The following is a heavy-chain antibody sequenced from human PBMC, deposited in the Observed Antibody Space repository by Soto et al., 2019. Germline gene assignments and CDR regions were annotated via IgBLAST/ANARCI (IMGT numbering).Heavy chain of an antibody. J-gene: IGHJ5*02. CDR1: GGTFSSYA. Sequence: QVQLVQSGAEVKKPGSSVKVSCKASGGTFSSYAISWVRQAPGQGLEWMGGIIPIFGTANYAQKFQGRVTITADKSTSTAYMQLSSLRSEDTAVYYCARDQDRSGYPYNWFDPWGQGTLVTVSS. V-gene: IGHV1-69*06. D-gene: IGHD3-22*01. CDR3: ARDQDRSGYPYNWFDP. CDR2: IIPIFGTA.